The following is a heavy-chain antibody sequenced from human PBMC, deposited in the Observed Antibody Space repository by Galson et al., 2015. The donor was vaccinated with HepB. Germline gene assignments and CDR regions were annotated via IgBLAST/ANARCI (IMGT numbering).Heavy chain of an antibody. Sequence: SLRLSCAASGFTFSTYAMHWVRQAPGKGLEWVAVISYDGSNKYYADSVKGRLTISRDNSKNTLYLQMNSLRAEDTAVYYCARLGYYGSGPWGWFDPWGQGTLVTVSS. CDR2: ISYDGSNK. CDR1: GFTFSTYA. V-gene: IGHV3-30-3*01. CDR3: ARLGYYGSGPWGWFDP. J-gene: IGHJ5*02. D-gene: IGHD3-10*01.